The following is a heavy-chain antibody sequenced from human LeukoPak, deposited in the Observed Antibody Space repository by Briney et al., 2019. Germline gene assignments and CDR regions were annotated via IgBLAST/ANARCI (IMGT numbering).Heavy chain of an antibody. V-gene: IGHV4-61*02. CDR2: IYTSGST. J-gene: IGHJ6*03. Sequence: SQTLSLTRTVSGGSISSGSYYWSWIPQPAGKGQEWIGRIYTSGSTNYNPSLKSRVTISVDTSKNQFSLKLSSVTAADTAVYYCARDYLGYYYYMDVWGKGTTDTVSS. CDR1: GGSISSGSYY. CDR3: ARDYLGYYYYMDV.